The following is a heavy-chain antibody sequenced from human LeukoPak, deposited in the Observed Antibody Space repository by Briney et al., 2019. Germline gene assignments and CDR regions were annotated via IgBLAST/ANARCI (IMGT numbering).Heavy chain of an antibody. Sequence: ASVRVSCKASGYTFTGYYMHWVRQAPGQGLELMGWINPNSGGTNYAQKFQGRVTMTRDTSISTAYMELSRRRSDDTAVYYCARGVYSNYVDYYYMDVWGKGTTVTVSS. CDR2: INPNSGGT. CDR3: ARGVYSNYVDYYYMDV. CDR1: GYTFTGYY. V-gene: IGHV1-2*02. J-gene: IGHJ6*03. D-gene: IGHD4-11*01.